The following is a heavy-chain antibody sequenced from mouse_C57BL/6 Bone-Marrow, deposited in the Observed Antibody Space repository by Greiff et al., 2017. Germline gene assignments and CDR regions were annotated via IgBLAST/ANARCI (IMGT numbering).Heavy chain of an antibody. CDR3: ARGLL. V-gene: IGHV3-6*01. CDR2: ISYDGSN. D-gene: IGHD2-13*01. J-gene: IGHJ3*01. CDR1: GYSITSGYY. Sequence: EVQLQQSGPGLVKPSQSLSLTCSVTGYSITSGYYWNWIRQFPGNKLEWMGYISYDGSNNYNPSLKNPISITRDTSKNQFFLKLNSVTTEDTATYYCARGLLWGQGTLVTVSA.